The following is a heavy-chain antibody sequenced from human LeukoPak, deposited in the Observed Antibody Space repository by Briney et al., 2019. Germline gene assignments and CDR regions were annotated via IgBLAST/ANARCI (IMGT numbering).Heavy chain of an antibody. V-gene: IGHV4-39*07. CDR3: ARDSGSYYYYMDV. D-gene: IGHD3-10*01. CDR2: IYYSGST. Sequence: PSETLSLTCTVSGGSINSGDYYWVWIRQPPGKGLEWIGSIYYSGSTSYNPSLKSRVTMTVDKSKNQFSLKLGSVTAADTAVYYCARDSGSYYYYMDVWGKGTTVTVSS. J-gene: IGHJ6*03. CDR1: GGSINSGDYY.